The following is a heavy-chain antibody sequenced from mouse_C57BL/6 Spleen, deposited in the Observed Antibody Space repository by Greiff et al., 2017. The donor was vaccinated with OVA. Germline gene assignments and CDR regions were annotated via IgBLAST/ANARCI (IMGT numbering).Heavy chain of an antibody. Sequence: EVKLVESGGGLVQPGGSMKLSCAASGFTFSDAWMDWVRQSPEKGLEWVAEIRNKANNHATYYAESVKGRFTISREDSKSIVYLQMNSLRAEDTGIYSCTRPGDYAWFAYWGQGTLVTVSA. V-gene: IGHV6-6*01. CDR1: GFTFSDAW. D-gene: IGHD2-4*01. CDR2: IRNKANNHAT. CDR3: TRPGDYAWFAY. J-gene: IGHJ3*01.